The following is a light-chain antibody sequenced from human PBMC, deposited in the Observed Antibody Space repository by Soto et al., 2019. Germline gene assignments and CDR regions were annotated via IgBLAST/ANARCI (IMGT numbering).Light chain of an antibody. CDR1: QGLVYGDGHTY. CDR3: RHGTHWPPT. V-gene: IGKV2-30*01. Sequence: DVVMTQSPLSLPVTLGQAASISCRSSQGLVYGDGHTYMHWFQQRPGQSPRRLIYKVSNRDSGVADRFSGSASGTNCTLKISRVEAEDGGVYYFRHGTHWPPTFGGGTKVEIK. J-gene: IGKJ4*01. CDR2: KVS.